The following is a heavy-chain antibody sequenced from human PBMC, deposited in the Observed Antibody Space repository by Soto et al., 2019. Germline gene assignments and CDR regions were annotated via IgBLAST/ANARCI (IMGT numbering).Heavy chain of an antibody. Sequence: SETLSLTCAVYGGSFSGYYWSWIRQPPGKGLEWIGEINHSGSTNYNPSLKSRVTISVDTSKNQFSLKLSSVTAADTAVYYCARGRGCSGGSCYSGYYYYYMDVWGKGTTVTVSS. D-gene: IGHD2-15*01. CDR1: GGSFSGYY. V-gene: IGHV4-34*01. CDR2: INHSGST. J-gene: IGHJ6*03. CDR3: ARGRGCSGGSCYSGYYYYYMDV.